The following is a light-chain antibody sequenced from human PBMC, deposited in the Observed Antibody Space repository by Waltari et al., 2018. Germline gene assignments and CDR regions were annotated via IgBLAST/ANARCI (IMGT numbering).Light chain of an antibody. CDR1: QSISSW. CDR2: GAS. Sequence: DIQMTQSPSTLSASVGDRVTIPCRASQSISSWLAWYQQKPGKAPKLLIYGASSFHSGAPSRFSGSGSVTDFTLSITSLQPEESATYYCQQSYTFGGGTKVEIK. V-gene: IGKV1-39*01. J-gene: IGKJ4*01. CDR3: QQSYT.